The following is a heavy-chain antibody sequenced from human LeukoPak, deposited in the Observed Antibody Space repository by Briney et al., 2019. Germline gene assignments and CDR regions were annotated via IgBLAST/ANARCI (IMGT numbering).Heavy chain of an antibody. CDR1: GFTFSSYG. CDR3: ARTTTPHYYGSGSYALGY. Sequence: GGSLRLSCAASGFTFSSYGMHWVRQAPGKGLEWVAVIWYDGSNKYYADSVKGRFTISRDNSKNTLYLQMSSLSAEDTAVYYCARTTTPHYYGSGSYALGYWGQGTLVTVPS. D-gene: IGHD3-10*01. V-gene: IGHV3-30*19. CDR2: IWYDGSNK. J-gene: IGHJ4*02.